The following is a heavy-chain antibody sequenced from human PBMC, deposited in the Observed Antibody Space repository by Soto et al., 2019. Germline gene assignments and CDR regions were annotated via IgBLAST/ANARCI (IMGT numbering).Heavy chain of an antibody. D-gene: IGHD2-8*01. J-gene: IGHJ5*02. CDR3: VRDDRHGINGEYYTCWFDP. Sequence: ASVKVFCKASGYTFTDDFIQWVRQAPGQGLEWMGWIDPNNGDTTYAQKFQGRVTMTRDTSITTAYMELISLTSDDTAVYYCVRDDRHGINGEYYTCWFDPWGQGTLVTVSS. CDR1: GYTFTDDF. V-gene: IGHV1-2*02. CDR2: IDPNNGDT.